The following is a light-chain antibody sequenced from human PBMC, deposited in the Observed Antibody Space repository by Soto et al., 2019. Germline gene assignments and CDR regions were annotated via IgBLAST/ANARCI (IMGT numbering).Light chain of an antibody. CDR2: DAS. CDR1: QSISSW. J-gene: IGKJ5*01. Sequence: DIQMTQSPSTLSASVGDRVTITCRASQSISSWLAWYQQKQGKAPKLLIYDASSLKSGVPSRFSGSGSGTEFTLTISILQPDVFATYFCQQYNSYSITFGQGTRLEIK. CDR3: QQYNSYSIT. V-gene: IGKV1-5*01.